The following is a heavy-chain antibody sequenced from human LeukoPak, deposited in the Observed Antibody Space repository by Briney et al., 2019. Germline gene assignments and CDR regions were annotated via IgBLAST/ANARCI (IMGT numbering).Heavy chain of an antibody. CDR2: IYYSGGT. CDR3: ARGDSSGYSNYWYFDL. Sequence: SETLSLTCTVSGGSISSYYWSWIRQPPGKGLEWIGYIYYSGGTNYNPSLKSRVTISVDTSKNQFSLKLSSVTAADTAVYYCARGDSSGYSNYWYFDLWGRGTLVTVSS. J-gene: IGHJ2*01. V-gene: IGHV4-59*01. CDR1: GGSISSYY. D-gene: IGHD3-22*01.